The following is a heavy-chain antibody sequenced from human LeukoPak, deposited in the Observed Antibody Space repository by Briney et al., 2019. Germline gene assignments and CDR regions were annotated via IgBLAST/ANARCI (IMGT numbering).Heavy chain of an antibody. V-gene: IGHV3-30-3*01. CDR2: ISYDETIK. Sequence: GRSLRLSCAASGFTFSRYAMHWVRQAPGKGLEWVAIISYDETIKYSADSVKGRFTISRDNSKNTLYLQMNSLRTEDTALYYCARGWFGEPIDYWGQGTLVTVSS. CDR1: GFTFSRYA. D-gene: IGHD3-10*01. J-gene: IGHJ4*02. CDR3: ARGWFGEPIDY.